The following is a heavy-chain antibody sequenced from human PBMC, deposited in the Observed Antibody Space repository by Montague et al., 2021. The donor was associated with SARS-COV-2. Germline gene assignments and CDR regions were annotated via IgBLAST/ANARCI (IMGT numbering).Heavy chain of an antibody. V-gene: IGHV4-39*01. CDR1: GGSISSGTYY. J-gene: IGHJ2*01. CDR3: ARRAQWQLSWFFDL. CDR2: INYSGKT. Sequence: SETLSLTSTLSGGSISSGTYYWGWVRQPPGKGLEWIGTINYSGKTYYNPSLKSRVTISVDTSKNQFSLKVTSVTAADTAVYYCARRAQWQLSWFFDLWGRGTRVTVSS. D-gene: IGHD6-19*01.